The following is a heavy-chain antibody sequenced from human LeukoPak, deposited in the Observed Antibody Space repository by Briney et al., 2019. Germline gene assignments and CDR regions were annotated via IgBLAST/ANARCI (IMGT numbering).Heavy chain of an antibody. V-gene: IGHV3-9*01. CDR3: AKGYRKGRWLPLDY. D-gene: IGHD5-24*01. CDR1: GFTFDDYA. CDR2: ISWNSGSI. J-gene: IGHJ4*02. Sequence: PGGSLRLSCAASGFTFDDYAMHWVRQAPGKGLEWVSGISWNSGSIGYADSVKGRFTISRDNAKNSLYLQMNSLRAEDTALYYCAKGYRKGRWLPLDYWGQGTLVTVFS.